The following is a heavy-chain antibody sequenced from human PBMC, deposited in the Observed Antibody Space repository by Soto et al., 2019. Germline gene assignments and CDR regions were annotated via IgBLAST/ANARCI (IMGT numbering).Heavy chain of an antibody. D-gene: IGHD6-19*01. Sequence: QVQLVESGGGVVQPGRSLRLSCAASGFSFSIYGMHWVRQAPGKGLEWVAGIWYDGSKKFYADSVEGRFTISRDNSKNTLFLQMNSLRVDDTAVYYCAKAQWLLGGDYFDSWGQGTQVTVSS. J-gene: IGHJ4*02. CDR1: GFSFSIYG. V-gene: IGHV3-33*06. CDR3: AKAQWLLGGDYFDS. CDR2: IWYDGSKK.